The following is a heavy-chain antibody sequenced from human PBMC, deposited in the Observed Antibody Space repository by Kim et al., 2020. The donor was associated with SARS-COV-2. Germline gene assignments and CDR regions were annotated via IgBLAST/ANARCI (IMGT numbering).Heavy chain of an antibody. V-gene: IGHV3-48*01. CDR2: M. Sequence: MYYADSAKGRFTISRATATDSLDLQMNDLRAEDTAVYYCARGRSYEPFDYWGQGTLVTVSS. D-gene: IGHD3-16*01. J-gene: IGHJ4*02. CDR3: ARGRSYEPFDY.